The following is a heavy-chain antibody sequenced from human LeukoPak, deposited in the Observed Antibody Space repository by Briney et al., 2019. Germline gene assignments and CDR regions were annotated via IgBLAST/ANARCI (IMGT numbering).Heavy chain of an antibody. CDR1: GGSISSYY. CDR3: ARPYDGAFDI. V-gene: IGHV4-59*01. Sequence: PSETLSLTCTVSGGSISSYYWSWIRQPPGKGLEWIGYIYYSGRTTYTPSLKSRVTISVDTSKIQFSLKLSSVTAADTAVYYCARPYDGAFDIWGQGTMVTVSS. J-gene: IGHJ3*02. D-gene: IGHD3-22*01. CDR2: IYYSGRT.